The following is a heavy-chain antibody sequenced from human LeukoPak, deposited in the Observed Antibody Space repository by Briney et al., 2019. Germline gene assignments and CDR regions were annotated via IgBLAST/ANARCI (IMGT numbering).Heavy chain of an antibody. J-gene: IGHJ4*02. CDR1: GGSFSGYY. CDR3: ARAMYYDYVWGSYRYGPAWRGYFDY. D-gene: IGHD3-16*02. Sequence: PSETLSLTCAIYGGSFSGYYWSWIRQPPGKGLEWIGEINHSGSTNYNPSLKSRVTISVGTSKNQFSLKLSSVTAADTAVYYCARAMYYDYVWGSYRYGPAWRGYFDYWGQGTLVTVSS. CDR2: INHSGST. V-gene: IGHV4-34*01.